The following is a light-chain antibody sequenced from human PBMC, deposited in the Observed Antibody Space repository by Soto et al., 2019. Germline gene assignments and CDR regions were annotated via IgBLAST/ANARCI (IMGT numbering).Light chain of an antibody. Sequence: EIGLSKSPGPLSLSPGERATLFCRASQSVATSQLAWYQQKPGQAPRLLIYGASSRATGIPARFSGSGSGTDFTLTIIRLEPEDFAVYYCQQFTSYLITFGEGAKVDIK. J-gene: IGKJ4*01. V-gene: IGKV3-20*01. CDR2: GAS. CDR3: QQFTSYLIT. CDR1: QSVATSQ.